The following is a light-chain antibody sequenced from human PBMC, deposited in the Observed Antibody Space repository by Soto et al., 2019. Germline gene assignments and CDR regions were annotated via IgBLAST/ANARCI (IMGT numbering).Light chain of an antibody. CDR2: EVS. V-gene: IGLV2-14*01. CDR3: SSPTTSSTLDV. CDR1: SSDVGAYKY. J-gene: IGLJ1*01. Sequence: QSALTQPASVSGSPGQSITISCTGSSSDVGAYKYVSWYQQHPGKAPKLIIYEVSNRPSAVSNRFSGSKSDNTASLTISGLQAEDEADYYCSSPTTSSTLDVFGTGTKLTVL.